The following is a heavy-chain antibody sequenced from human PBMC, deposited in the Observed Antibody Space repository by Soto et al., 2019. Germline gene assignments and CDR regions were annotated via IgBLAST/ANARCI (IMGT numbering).Heavy chain of an antibody. V-gene: IGHV3-74*01. CDR1: GFTFSSYW. D-gene: IGHD6-6*01. Sequence: PGGSLRLSCAASGFTFSSYWMHWVRQAPGKGLVWVSRINSDGSSTSYADSVKGRFTISRDNAKNTLYLQMNSLRAEDTAVYYCAREASGYYYYYMDVWGKGTTVTVSS. CDR2: INSDGSST. J-gene: IGHJ6*03. CDR3: AREASGYYYYYMDV.